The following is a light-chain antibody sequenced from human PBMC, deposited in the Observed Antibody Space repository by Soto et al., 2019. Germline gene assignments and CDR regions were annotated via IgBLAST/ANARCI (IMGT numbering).Light chain of an antibody. CDR3: SSYTSSSTRL. Sequence: QSVLTQPASVSGSPGQSITISCTGTSSDVGGYKYVSWYQQHPGKVPKLMIYEVSNRPSGVSDRFSGSKSGNTASLTISGLQAEDEADYYCSSYTSSSTRLFGGGTKVTVL. V-gene: IGLV2-14*01. J-gene: IGLJ2*01. CDR1: SSDVGGYKY. CDR2: EVS.